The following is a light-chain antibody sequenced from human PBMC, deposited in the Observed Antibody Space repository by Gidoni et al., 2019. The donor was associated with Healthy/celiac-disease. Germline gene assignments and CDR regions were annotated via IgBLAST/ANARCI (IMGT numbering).Light chain of an antibody. CDR2: AAS. CDR3: QQSYSTPRFT. Sequence: DIQMTQSPSSLSASVGDSVTITCRASQSISSYLNWYQQKPGKAPKLLISAASSLQSGVPSRFSGSGSGTDFTLTISSLQPEDFATYYCQQSYSTPRFTFGPGTKVDIK. CDR1: QSISSY. V-gene: IGKV1-39*01. J-gene: IGKJ3*01.